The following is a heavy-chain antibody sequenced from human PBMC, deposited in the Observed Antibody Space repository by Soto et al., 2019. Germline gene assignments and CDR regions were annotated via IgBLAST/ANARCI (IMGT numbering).Heavy chain of an antibody. CDR2: MSGSSSTT. V-gene: IGHV3-23*01. J-gene: IGHJ4*02. CDR3: AKNQERELPRVIDF. CDR1: GLTFSNYA. Sequence: GGSLRLSCATSGLTFSNYAMSWVRQAPGGGLEWVSSMSGSSSTTYYADSVKGRFTISRDRSKNTLYLQMSSLRAEDTALYYCAKNQERELPRVIDFWGQGTLVTGSS. D-gene: IGHD1-7*01.